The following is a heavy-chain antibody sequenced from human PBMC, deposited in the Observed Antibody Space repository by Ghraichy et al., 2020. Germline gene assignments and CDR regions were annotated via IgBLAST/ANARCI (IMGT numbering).Heavy chain of an antibody. Sequence: GGSLRLSCAASGFTFSSYAMSWVRQAPGKGLEWVSAISGSGGSTYYADSVKGRFTISRDNSKNTLYLQMNSLRAEDTAVYYCAKGFGVVIISEWDYWGQGTLVTVSS. CDR2: ISGSGGST. V-gene: IGHV3-23*01. CDR1: GFTFSSYA. J-gene: IGHJ4*02. D-gene: IGHD3-3*01. CDR3: AKGFGVVIISEWDY.